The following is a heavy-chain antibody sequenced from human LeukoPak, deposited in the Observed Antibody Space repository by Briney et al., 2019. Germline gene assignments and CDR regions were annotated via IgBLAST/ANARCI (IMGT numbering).Heavy chain of an antibody. CDR3: AREISSWYRTEGRFDP. CDR2: IKQGGREK. D-gene: IGHD6-13*01. J-gene: IGHJ5*02. V-gene: IGHV3-7*01. CDR1: GFTLSSYW. Sequence: GGSLRLSCAASGFTLSSYWMGWVRQAPGKGLEWVANIKQGGREKYSVDSVQGRFTISRDNAKNSLYLQMNSLRAEDTAVYYCAREISSWYRTEGRFDPWGQGTLVTVSS.